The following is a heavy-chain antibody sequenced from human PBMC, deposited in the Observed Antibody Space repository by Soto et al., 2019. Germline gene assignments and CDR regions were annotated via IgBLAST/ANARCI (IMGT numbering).Heavy chain of an antibody. J-gene: IGHJ4*02. CDR2: VHSGGSA. V-gene: IGHV4-59*08. CDR3: ARADDFSDRFDY. D-gene: IGHD4-17*01. Sequence: PSETLSLTCNVFPASVHDYYWSWIRQTPGMRLEWIGFVHSGGSALYNPSFTSRVIISLETSKNQFSLKLSSLTAADTAVYFCARADDFSDRFDYWGQGALVTVSS. CDR1: PASVHDYY.